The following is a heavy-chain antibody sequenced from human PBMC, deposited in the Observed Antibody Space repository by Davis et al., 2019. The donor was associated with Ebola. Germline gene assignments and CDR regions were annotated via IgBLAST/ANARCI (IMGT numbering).Heavy chain of an antibody. V-gene: IGHV1-2*02. CDR3: ASPYLGAEHDAFDI. D-gene: IGHD7-27*01. Sequence: ASVKVSCKASGYTFTGYYMHWVRQAPGQGLEWMGWINPNSGGTNYAQKFQGRVTMTRDTSISTAYMELSRLRSDDTAVYYCASPYLGAEHDAFDIWGQGTMVTVSS. J-gene: IGHJ3*02. CDR2: INPNSGGT. CDR1: GYTFTGYY.